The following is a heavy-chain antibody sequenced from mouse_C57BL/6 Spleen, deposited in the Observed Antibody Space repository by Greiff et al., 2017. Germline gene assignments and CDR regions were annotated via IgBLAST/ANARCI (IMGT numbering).Heavy chain of an antibody. CDR2: ISSGGSYT. CDR1: GFTFSSYG. J-gene: IGHJ4*01. D-gene: IGHD2-4*01. CDR3: ARGGLRQAMDY. V-gene: IGHV5-6*01. Sequence: EVHLVESGGDLVKPGGSLKLSCAASGFTFSSYGMSWVRQTPDKRLEWVATISSGGSYTYYPDSVKGRFTISRDNAKNTLYLQMSSLKSEDTAMYYCARGGLRQAMDYWGQGTSVTVSS.